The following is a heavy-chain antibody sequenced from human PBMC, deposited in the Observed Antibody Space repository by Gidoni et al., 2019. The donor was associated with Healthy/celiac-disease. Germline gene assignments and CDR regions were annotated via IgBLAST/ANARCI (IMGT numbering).Heavy chain of an antibody. CDR1: GGTFSSYA. D-gene: IGHD2-2*01. J-gene: IGHJ4*02. CDR3: ARDRDIVVVPEEYYFDY. Sequence: QVQLVQSGAEVKKPGSSVKVSCKASGGTFSSYAISWVRQAPGQGLEWMGRIIPILGIADYAQKFQGRVTITADKSTSTAYMELSSLRSEDTAVYYCARDRDIVVVPEEYYFDYWGQGTLVTVSS. CDR2: IIPILGIA. V-gene: IGHV1-69*04.